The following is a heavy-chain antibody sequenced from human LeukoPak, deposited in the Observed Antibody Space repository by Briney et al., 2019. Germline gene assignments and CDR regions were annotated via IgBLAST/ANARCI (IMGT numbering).Heavy chain of an antibody. Sequence: GGSLRLPCAASGFTFSSYVMHWVRQAPGKGLEWVAVISYDGSNKYYADSVKGRFTISRDNSKNTLYLQMNSLRAEDTAVYYCATSTDIVATIAWAFDYWGQGTLVTVSS. V-gene: IGHV3-30*03. CDR1: GFTFSSYV. D-gene: IGHD5-12*01. CDR2: ISYDGSNK. CDR3: ATSTDIVATIAWAFDY. J-gene: IGHJ4*02.